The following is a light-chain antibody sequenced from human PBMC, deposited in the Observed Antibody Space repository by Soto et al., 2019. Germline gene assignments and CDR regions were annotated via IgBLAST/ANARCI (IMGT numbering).Light chain of an antibody. CDR3: GTWDSSLSAVD. CDR2: DNN. Sequence: QSVLTQPPSVSAAPGQKVTISCSGSSSNIGNNYVSWYRQLPGTAPKLLIYDNNERPSGIPDRFSGSRSGTSATLGITGLQTGDEADYYCGTWDSSLSAVDFGGGTKLTVL. V-gene: IGLV1-51*01. J-gene: IGLJ2*01. CDR1: SSNIGNNY.